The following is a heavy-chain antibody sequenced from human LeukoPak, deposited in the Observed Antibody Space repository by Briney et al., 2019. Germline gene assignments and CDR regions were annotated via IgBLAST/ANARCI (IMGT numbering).Heavy chain of an antibody. CDR2: IYFSGST. V-gene: IGHV4-39*07. D-gene: IGHD4-23*01. CDR1: GASISSSSYN. Sequence: SETLSLTCTVSGASISSSSYNWGWIRQPPGKGLEWVGSIYFSGSTYYNPSLKSRVTISVDTSNNQFSLKLRSVTTADTAMYYCAREDSGNSDDSLDIWGQGTMVTVSS. CDR3: AREDSGNSDDSLDI. J-gene: IGHJ3*02.